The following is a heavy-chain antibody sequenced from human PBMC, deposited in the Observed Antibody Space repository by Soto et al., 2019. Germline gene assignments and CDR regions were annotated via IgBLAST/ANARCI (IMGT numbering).Heavy chain of an antibody. V-gene: IGHV1-3*01. CDR3: ARDQGITTFRVYSMYYYGMDV. CDR2: INADNGNT. D-gene: IGHD3-3*01. CDR1: GYTFTSYA. J-gene: IGHJ6*02. Sequence: GASVKVSCKASGYTFTSYAMHWVRQAPGQRLEWMGWINADNGNTKYSQKHQGRVTITTDTSTSTAYMDLRSLRSDDTAVYYCARDQGITTFRVYSMYYYGMDVWGQGTTVTVSS.